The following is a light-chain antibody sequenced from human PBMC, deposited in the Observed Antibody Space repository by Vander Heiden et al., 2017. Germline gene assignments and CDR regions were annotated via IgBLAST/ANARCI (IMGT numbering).Light chain of an antibody. Sequence: DSQMPQSPSSLSASVGDRVTITCRARQSIRNYLNWYQQKPGKAPKLLIYTASSLQSGVPSRFSGSGSGTDFTLTISSLQPEDFATYYCQQSYSTPFTFGQGTQLEIK. CDR3: QQSYSTPFT. J-gene: IGKJ5*01. CDR2: TAS. V-gene: IGKV1-39*01. CDR1: QSIRNY.